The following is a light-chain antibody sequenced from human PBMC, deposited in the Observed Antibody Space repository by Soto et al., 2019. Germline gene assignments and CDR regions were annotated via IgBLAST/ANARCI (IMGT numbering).Light chain of an antibody. CDR1: QGIGDA. Sequence: AIQMAQSPSSLSASVGDRVTINCRASQGIGDAVGWFQQKPGKAPKLLIYAAATLQSGVPSRFSGSRSGTDFTLTISSLQPEDFATYYCLQDHNYPLTFGGGTKVEIK. CDR3: LQDHNYPLT. V-gene: IGKV1-6*02. J-gene: IGKJ4*01. CDR2: AAA.